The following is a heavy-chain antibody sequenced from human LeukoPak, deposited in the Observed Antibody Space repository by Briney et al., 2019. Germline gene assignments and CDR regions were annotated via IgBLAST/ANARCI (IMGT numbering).Heavy chain of an antibody. D-gene: IGHD6-13*01. CDR1: GFTFSSYG. J-gene: IGHJ4*02. Sequence: PGGSLRLSCAASGFTFSSYGMHWVRQAPGKGLEWVAVISYDGSNKYYADSVKGRFTISRDNSKNTLYLQMNSLRAEDTAVYYCAKHPRGSSSWYYFDYWGQGTLVTVSS. CDR2: ISYDGSNK. CDR3: AKHPRGSSSWYYFDY. V-gene: IGHV3-30*18.